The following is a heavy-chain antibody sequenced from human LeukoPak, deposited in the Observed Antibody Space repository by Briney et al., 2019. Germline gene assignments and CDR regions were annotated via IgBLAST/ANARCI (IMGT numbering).Heavy chain of an antibody. CDR1: GFTFSSYW. CDR2: IKQDGSEK. D-gene: IGHD3-10*01. V-gene: IGHV3-7*01. J-gene: IGHJ6*03. Sequence: GGSLRLSCAASGFTFSSYWMSWVRQAPGKGLEWVANIKQDGSEKYYVDSVKGRFTISRDNAKNSLYLQMNSLRAEDTAVYYCARSGIKMVRGVIIKSPYHMDVWGKGTTVTVS. CDR3: ARSGIKMVRGVIIKSPYHMDV.